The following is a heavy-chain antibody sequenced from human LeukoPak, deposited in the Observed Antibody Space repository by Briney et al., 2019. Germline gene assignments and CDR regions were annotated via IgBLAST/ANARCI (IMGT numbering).Heavy chain of an antibody. CDR2: IYYSGST. CDR1: GGSISSYY. D-gene: IGHD3-9*01. V-gene: IGHV4-59*01. J-gene: IGHJ4*02. CDR3: ARGTYDILTGN. Sequence: PSETLSLTCTVSGGSISSYYWSWIRQPPGKGLEWIGYIYYSGSTNYNPSLKSRVTISVDTSKNQFSLKLSSVTAADTAVYYCARGTYDILTGNWGQGTLVTVSS.